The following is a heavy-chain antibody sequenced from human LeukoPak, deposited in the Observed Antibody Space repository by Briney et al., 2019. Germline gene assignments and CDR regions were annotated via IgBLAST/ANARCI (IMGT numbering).Heavy chain of an antibody. D-gene: IGHD6-19*01. CDR2: IYYSGST. V-gene: IGHV4-59*01. J-gene: IGHJ4*02. CDR1: GSSISSYY. Sequence: PSETLSLTCTVSGSSISSYYWSWIRQPPGKGLEWIGYIYYSGSTNYNPSLKCRVTISVDTSKNQCSLKLSSVTAADTAVYYCARSKEVAVAGIDYCGQGTLVTVSS. CDR3: ARSKEVAVAGIDY.